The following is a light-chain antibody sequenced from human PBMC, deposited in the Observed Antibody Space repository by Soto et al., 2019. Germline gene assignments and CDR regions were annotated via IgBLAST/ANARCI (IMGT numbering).Light chain of an antibody. CDR1: QSISSW. V-gene: IGKV1-5*02. CDR3: QQYNTYWT. CDR2: DAS. Sequence: DIQMTQSPSTLSASVGDRVTIICRASQSISSWLAWYQQKPGKAPKLLIYDASSLENGVPSRFSGSGSGTEFTLTISSLQPDDFATYYCQQYNTYWTVGQGTKVDSK. J-gene: IGKJ1*01.